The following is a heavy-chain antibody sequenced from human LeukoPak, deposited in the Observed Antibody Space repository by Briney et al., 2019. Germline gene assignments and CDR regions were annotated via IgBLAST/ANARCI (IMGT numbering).Heavy chain of an antibody. CDR1: GFTFSSYE. J-gene: IGHJ6*03. V-gene: IGHV3-7*01. CDR3: AREGGSSWYLYYYYMDV. Sequence: GGSLRLSCAASGFTFSSYEMNWVRQAPGKGLEWVANIKQDGSEKYYVDSVKGRFTISRDNAKNSLYLQMNSLRAEDTAVYYCAREGGSSWYLYYYYMDVWGKGTTVTISS. CDR2: IKQDGSEK. D-gene: IGHD6-13*01.